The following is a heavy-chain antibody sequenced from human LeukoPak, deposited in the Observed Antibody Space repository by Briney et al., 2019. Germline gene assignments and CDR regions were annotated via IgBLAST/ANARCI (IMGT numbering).Heavy chain of an antibody. D-gene: IGHD2-2*01. V-gene: IGHV1-69*01. CDR1: GGTFSSYA. Sequence: GASVKVSCKASGGTFSSYAISWVRQAPGQGLEWMGGIIPILGTANYAQKFQGRVTITADESTSTAYMELSSLRSEDTAVYYCARSLTTYCSSTSCYLPYDYWGQGTLVTVSS. J-gene: IGHJ4*02. CDR2: IIPILGTA. CDR3: ARSLTTYCSSTSCYLPYDY.